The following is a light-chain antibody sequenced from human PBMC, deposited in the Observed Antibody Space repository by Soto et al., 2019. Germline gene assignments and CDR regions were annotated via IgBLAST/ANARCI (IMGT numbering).Light chain of an antibody. Sequence: QSVLTQPPSASGTPGQRVTISCSGSSSNIGSNSVYWYQQLPGTAPKLLIYRNNQRPSGVPDRFSGSKSGTSASLAISGLRSEDDDDYYCAAWDASLSGHVFGTGTKLTVL. CDR1: SSNIGSNS. CDR3: AAWDASLSGHV. V-gene: IGLV1-47*01. CDR2: RNN. J-gene: IGLJ1*01.